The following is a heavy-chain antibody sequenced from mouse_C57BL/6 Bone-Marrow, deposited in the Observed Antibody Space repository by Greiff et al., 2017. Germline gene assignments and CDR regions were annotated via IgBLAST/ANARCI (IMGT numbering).Heavy chain of an antibody. CDR1: GFTFSSYT. D-gene: IGHD1-1*01. J-gene: IGHJ2*01. CDR3: ARVGYGRSLYYFDY. Sequence: EVMLVESGGGLVKPGGSLKLSCAASGFTFSSYTMSWVRQTPEKRLEWVATISGGGGNTYYPDSVKGRFTISRDNAKNTLYMQMSSLRSEDTALYYSARVGYGRSLYYFDYWGQGTTLTVSS. V-gene: IGHV5-9*01. CDR2: ISGGGGNT.